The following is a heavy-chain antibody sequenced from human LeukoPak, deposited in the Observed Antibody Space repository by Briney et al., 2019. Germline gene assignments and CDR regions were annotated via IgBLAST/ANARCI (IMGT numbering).Heavy chain of an antibody. CDR2: ISSNGGTT. Sequence: PGGSLRLSCSASGFTFTIYNMHWVRQAPGKGLEYVSAISSNGGTTYYAHSVKGRFFISRDNSKNTLFLQLSSLRPEDTAVYYCVRDDVYYYESSGYPHWGQGTLVTVSS. D-gene: IGHD3-22*01. CDR3: VRDDVYYYESSGYPH. V-gene: IGHV3-64D*06. CDR1: GFTFTIYN. J-gene: IGHJ1*01.